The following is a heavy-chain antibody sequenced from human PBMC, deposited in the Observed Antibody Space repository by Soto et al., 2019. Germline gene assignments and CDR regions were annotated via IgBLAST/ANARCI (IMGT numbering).Heavy chain of an antibody. J-gene: IGHJ6*02. CDR3: ARELERHNYSHGMDV. V-gene: IGHV1-69*01. D-gene: IGHD1-1*01. CDR2: IVPILGIS. Sequence: QVPLVQSGAEVKKPGSSVKVSCQASGGTFTSYAVVWVRQAPGQGLEWMGGIVPILGISKYAQRFQGRVSLTADGSWSTVYMELSSLRYDDTAIYYCARELERHNYSHGMDVWGQGTTVTVSS. CDR1: GGTFTSYA.